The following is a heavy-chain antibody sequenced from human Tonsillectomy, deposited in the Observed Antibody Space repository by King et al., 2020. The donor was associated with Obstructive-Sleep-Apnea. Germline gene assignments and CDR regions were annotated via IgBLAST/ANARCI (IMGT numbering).Heavy chain of an antibody. CDR3: AREADGSAGNPHHYYGMDV. CDR1: GFTFSSYS. D-gene: IGHD6-13*01. J-gene: IGHJ6*02. Sequence: VKLVESGGGLVQPGGSLRLSCAASGFTFSSYSMNWVRQAPGKGLEWVSYISSSSSTIYYADSVKGRFTISRDNAKNSLYLQMNSLRAEDTAVYYCAREADGSAGNPHHYYGMDVWGQGTTVTVSS. CDR2: ISSSSSTI. V-gene: IGHV3-48*04.